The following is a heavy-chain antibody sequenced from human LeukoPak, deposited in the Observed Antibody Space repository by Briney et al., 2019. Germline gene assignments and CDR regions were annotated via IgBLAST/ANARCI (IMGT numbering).Heavy chain of an antibody. V-gene: IGHV3-23*01. CDR3: AKGRTSGWYIFDY. CDR2: ISGRSDSA. J-gene: IGHJ4*02. D-gene: IGHD6-19*01. CDR1: GFTFSSYA. Sequence: GGSLRLSCAASGFTFSSYAMTWARQAPGKGLEWVSTISGRSDSANYADSVKGRFTISRDNSKNTLYLQMNNLRVEDTAVYYCAKGRTSGWYIFDYWGQGTLVTVSS.